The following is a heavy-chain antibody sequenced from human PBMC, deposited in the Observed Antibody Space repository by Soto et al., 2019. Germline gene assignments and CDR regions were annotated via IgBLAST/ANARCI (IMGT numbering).Heavy chain of an antibody. CDR3: ARWGGLGDILTGYYMHKGYFDY. CDR1: GGSISSGGYY. J-gene: IGHJ4*02. V-gene: IGHV4-31*03. CDR2: IYYSGST. Sequence: PSETLSLTCTVSGGSISSGGYYWSWIRQHPGKGLEWIGYIYYSGSTYYNPSLKSRVTISVDTSKNQFSLKLSSVTAADTAVYYCARWGGLGDILTGYYMHKGYFDYWGQGTLVTVSS. D-gene: IGHD3-9*01.